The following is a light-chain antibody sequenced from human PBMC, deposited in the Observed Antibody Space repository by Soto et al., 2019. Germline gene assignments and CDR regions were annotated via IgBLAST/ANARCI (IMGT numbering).Light chain of an antibody. CDR3: AAWDDSLSGHWV. CDR1: SSNIGSNF. CDR2: YNN. V-gene: IGLV1-47*02. J-gene: IGLJ3*02. Sequence: QSVLTQPPSASGTPGQRVTISCSGSSSNIGSNFVYWYQQVPGTAPKLLIYYNNQRPSGVPDRVSGSKSGTSASLAISGLRSEDEADYYCAAWDDSLSGHWVFGGGTKLIVL.